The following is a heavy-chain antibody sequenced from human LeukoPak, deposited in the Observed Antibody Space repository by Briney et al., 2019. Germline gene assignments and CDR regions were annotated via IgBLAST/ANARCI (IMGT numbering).Heavy chain of an antibody. J-gene: IGHJ4*02. V-gene: IGHV3-23*01. CDR3: AFSRNGMALSYYDY. CDR2: ISGSGIDA. Sequence: PGGSLRLSCAASGSSFSSYGMNWVRQAPGKGVEWVSGISGSGIDADYADSVKGRFTISRDNSKNTLYIQMNNLRVDDTAIYYCAFSRNGMALSYYDYWGQGTLVTVSS. D-gene: IGHD5-24*01. CDR1: GSSFSSYG.